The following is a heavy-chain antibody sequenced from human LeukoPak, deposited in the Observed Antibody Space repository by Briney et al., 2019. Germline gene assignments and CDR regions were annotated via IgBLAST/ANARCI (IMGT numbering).Heavy chain of an antibody. CDR3: ALGDTQYNWNYGGYFDY. CDR2: ISYDGSNK. Sequence: PGGSLRLSCAASGFTFSSYAMHWVRQAPGKGLEWVAVISYDGSNKYYADSVKGRSTISRDNSKNTLYLQMNSLRAEDTAVYYCALGDTQYNWNYGGYFDYWGQGTLVTVSS. D-gene: IGHD1-7*01. V-gene: IGHV3-30-3*01. J-gene: IGHJ4*02. CDR1: GFTFSSYA.